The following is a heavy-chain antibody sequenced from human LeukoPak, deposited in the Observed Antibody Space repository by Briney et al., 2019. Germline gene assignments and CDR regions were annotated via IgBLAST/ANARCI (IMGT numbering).Heavy chain of an antibody. D-gene: IGHD2-8*01. CDR3: ARAFGSTLSNGIVP. CDR1: GGSISSGDSY. V-gene: IGHV4-30-4*01. J-gene: IGHJ5*02. Sequence: SETLSLTCTVSGGSISSGDSYWSWIRQPPGKGLEWIGYIYYSGSTYYNPSLKSRVTISVDTSKNQFSLKLSSVTAADTAVYYCARAFGSTLSNGIVPWGQGTLVTVSS. CDR2: IYYSGST.